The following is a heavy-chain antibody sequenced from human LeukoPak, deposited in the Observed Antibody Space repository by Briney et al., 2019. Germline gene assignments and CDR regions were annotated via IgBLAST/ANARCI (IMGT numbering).Heavy chain of an antibody. Sequence: ASVKVSCKASGYTFTSYGISWVRQAPGQGLEWMGWISAYNGNTNYAQKLQGRVTMTTDTSTSTAYMELRSLRSDDTVVYYCAREGVWFGELSDYFDYWGQGTLVTVSS. CDR1: GYTFTSYG. CDR2: ISAYNGNT. J-gene: IGHJ4*02. V-gene: IGHV1-18*01. D-gene: IGHD3-10*01. CDR3: AREGVWFGELSDYFDY.